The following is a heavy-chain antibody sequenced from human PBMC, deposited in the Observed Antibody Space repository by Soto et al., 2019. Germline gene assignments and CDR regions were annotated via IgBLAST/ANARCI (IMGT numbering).Heavy chain of an antibody. J-gene: IGHJ6*02. CDR3: AKDQDPYYYYGMDV. Sequence: LRLSCAASGFTFSSYGMHWVRQAPGKGLEWVAVISYDGSNKYYADSVKGRFTISRDNSKNTLYLQMNSLRAEDTAVYYCAKDQDPYYYYGMDVWGQGTTVTVSS. CDR1: GFTFSSYG. V-gene: IGHV3-30*18. D-gene: IGHD2-15*01. CDR2: ISYDGSNK.